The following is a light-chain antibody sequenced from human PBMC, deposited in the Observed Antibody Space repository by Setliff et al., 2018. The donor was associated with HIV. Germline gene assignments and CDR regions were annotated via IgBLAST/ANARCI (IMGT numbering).Light chain of an antibody. CDR3: CSYASSQTDV. J-gene: IGLJ1*01. CDR2: EVT. CDR1: SSDVGSFSL. Sequence: SVLTQPASVSGSPGQSITISCTGTSSDVGSFSLVSWYQQEPGKAPKLIIYEVTKRPSGISDRFSGSKSGNTASLSISGLQTEDEADYYCCSYASSQTDVFGIGTKVTVL. V-gene: IGLV2-23*02.